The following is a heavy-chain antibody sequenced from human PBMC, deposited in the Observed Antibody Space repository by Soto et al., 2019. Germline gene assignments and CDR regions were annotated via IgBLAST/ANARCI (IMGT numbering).Heavy chain of an antibody. Sequence: QLQLQESGPGLVKPSETLSLTCTVSGGSISSSSYYWGWIRQPPGKGLEWIGSIYYSGSTYYNPSLKSRVTISVDTSKNQFSLKLSSVTAADTAVYYCATKGVLMVVPAAWATFDIWGQGTMVTVSS. J-gene: IGHJ3*02. D-gene: IGHD2-2*01. V-gene: IGHV4-39*01. CDR3: ATKGVLMVVPAAWATFDI. CDR1: GGSISSSSYY. CDR2: IYYSGST.